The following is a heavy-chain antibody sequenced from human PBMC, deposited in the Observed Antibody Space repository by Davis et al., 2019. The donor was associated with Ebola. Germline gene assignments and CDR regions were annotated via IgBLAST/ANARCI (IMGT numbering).Heavy chain of an antibody. Sequence: SGPTLVKPTATLTLTCTVSGFSLSNARMGVSWIRQPPGKALEWLAHIFSNDEKSYSTSLKSRLTISKDTSKSQVVLTMTNMDPVDTATYYCAHNSGRFGEFLYYYGMDVWGQGTTVTVSS. V-gene: IGHV2-26*01. CDR3: AHNSGRFGEFLYYYGMDV. D-gene: IGHD3-10*01. J-gene: IGHJ6*02. CDR2: IFSNDEK. CDR1: GFSLSNARMG.